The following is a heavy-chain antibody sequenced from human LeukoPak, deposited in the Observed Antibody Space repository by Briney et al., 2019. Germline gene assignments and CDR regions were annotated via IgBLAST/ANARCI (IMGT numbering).Heavy chain of an antibody. CDR2: ISYDGSNK. Sequence: GGSLRLSCAASGFTFSSYGMHWVRQAPGKGLEWVAVISYDGSNKYYADSVKGRFTISRDNSKNTLYLQMNSLRAEDTAVYYCAKNGYYYDSSGPSWFPDYWGQGTLVTVSS. CDR3: AKNGYYYDSSGPSWFPDY. D-gene: IGHD3-22*01. V-gene: IGHV3-30*18. J-gene: IGHJ4*02. CDR1: GFTFSSYG.